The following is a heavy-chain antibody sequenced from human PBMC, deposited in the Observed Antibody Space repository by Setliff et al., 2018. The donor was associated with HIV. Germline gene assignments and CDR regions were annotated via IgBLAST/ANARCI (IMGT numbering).Heavy chain of an antibody. V-gene: IGHV4-4*07. CDR3: ARARGLLPYYYLDV. Sequence: SETLSLTCTVPGGSISSYYWSWIRQPPGKGLEWIGHIYTSGSTNYNPSLKSRVTMSVDTSKNQFSLKLSSVTAADTAVYYCARARGLLPYYYLDVWGKGTTVTVSS. D-gene: IGHD3-10*01. CDR1: GGSISSYY. J-gene: IGHJ6*03. CDR2: IYTSGST.